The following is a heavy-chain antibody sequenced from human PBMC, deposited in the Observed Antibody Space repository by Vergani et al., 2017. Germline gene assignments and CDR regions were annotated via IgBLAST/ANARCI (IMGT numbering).Heavy chain of an antibody. Sequence: EVQLVESGGGLVKPGGSLRPSCAAFGFTSSNAWMTWVGQAPGKGLGWVGRIKRKTDGGTTDYAAPVKGRFTISRDESKNTQYLQMNSLKTEDTAVYYCTTDPYLEWLYFDYWGQGTLVTVSS. CDR2: IKRKTDGGTT. CDR3: TTDPYLEWLYFDY. CDR1: GFTSSNAW. V-gene: IGHV3-15*01. J-gene: IGHJ4*02. D-gene: IGHD3-3*01.